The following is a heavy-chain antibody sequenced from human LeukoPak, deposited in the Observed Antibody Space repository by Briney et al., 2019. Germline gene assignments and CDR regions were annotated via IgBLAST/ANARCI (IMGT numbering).Heavy chain of an antibody. CDR1: GGSISSSSYY. J-gene: IGHJ4*02. CDR2: IYYSGST. CDR3: ARGLRLSWSPTDY. V-gene: IGHV4-39*01. Sequence: PSETLSLTCTVSGGSISSSSYYWGWIRQPPGKGLEWIGSIYYSGSTYYNPSLKSRVTISVDTSKNQFSLKLSSVTAADTAVYYCARGLRLSWSPTDYWGQGTLVTVSS.